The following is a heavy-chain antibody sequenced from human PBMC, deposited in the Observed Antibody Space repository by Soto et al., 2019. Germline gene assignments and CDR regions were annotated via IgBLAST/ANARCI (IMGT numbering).Heavy chain of an antibody. Sequence: QVQLQESGPGLMEPSETLSLTCTVSGASVSNYYWNWVRQPHGKGLEWIGYIHYTGDSKYNPSLKSRVTMSVDTSKNQFSLKMTSVTAADTAVYYCARWGHPAVKAYDIWGQGAMVTVSS. V-gene: IGHV4-59*02. D-gene: IGHD2-21*01. CDR2: IHYTGDS. J-gene: IGHJ3*02. CDR3: ARWGHPAVKAYDI. CDR1: GASVSNYY.